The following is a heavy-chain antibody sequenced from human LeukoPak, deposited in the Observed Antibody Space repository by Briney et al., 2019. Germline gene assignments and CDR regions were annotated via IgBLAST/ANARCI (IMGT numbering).Heavy chain of an antibody. CDR1: GDSVSSNSAA. J-gene: IGHJ6*02. Sequence: SQTLSLTCAISGDSVSSNSAAWSWIRQSPSRGLEWLGRTYYRSKWYNDYAVSVKSRITINPDTSKNQFSLQLNSVTPEDTAVYYCVVVRDSDGGMDVWGQGTTVTVSS. D-gene: IGHD3-10*01. CDR3: VVVRDSDGGMDV. CDR2: TYYRSKWYN. V-gene: IGHV6-1*01.